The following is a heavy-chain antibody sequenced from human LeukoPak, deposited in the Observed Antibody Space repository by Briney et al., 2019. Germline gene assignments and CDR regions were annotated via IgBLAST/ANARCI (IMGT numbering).Heavy chain of an antibody. V-gene: IGHV3-53*01. CDR1: GFTVSRNY. D-gene: IGHD6-19*01. Sequence: GSLRLSCAASGFTVSRNYMSWVRQAPGKGLEWVSVIYSGGSTYYADSVKGRFTVSRDNSKNTLYLQMNSLRAEDTAVYYCANSEAVAGTGNFDYWGQGTLVTVSS. J-gene: IGHJ4*02. CDR2: IYSGGST. CDR3: ANSEAVAGTGNFDY.